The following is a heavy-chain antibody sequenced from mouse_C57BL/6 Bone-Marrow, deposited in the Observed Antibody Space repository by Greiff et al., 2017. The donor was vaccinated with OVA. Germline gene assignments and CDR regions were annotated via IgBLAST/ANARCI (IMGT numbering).Heavy chain of an antibody. J-gene: IGHJ2*01. V-gene: IGHV5-4*01. Sequence: EVQLVESGGGLVKPGGSLKLSCAASGFTFSSYAMSWVRQTPEKRLEWVATISDGGSYTYYPDNVKGRFTFSRDNAKNNLYLQMSHLKSEDAAMYYCARDTPLDSYSFDYWGQGTTLTVSS. D-gene: IGHD2-12*01. CDR2: ISDGGSYT. CDR1: GFTFSSYA. CDR3: ARDTPLDSYSFDY.